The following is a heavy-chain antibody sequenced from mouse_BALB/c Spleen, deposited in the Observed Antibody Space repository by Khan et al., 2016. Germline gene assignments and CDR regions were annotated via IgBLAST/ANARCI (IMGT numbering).Heavy chain of an antibody. D-gene: IGHD1-2*01. V-gene: IGHV3-2*02. J-gene: IGHJ2*01. CDR2: ISYSGST. Sequence: EVQLQESGPGLVKPSQSLSLTCTVTGYSITSGYGWNWIRQFPGNKLEWMGYISYSGSTNYNPSLKSRISINRDPTKNQFFLQLNSVTTEDTATYYCARTARIKYWGQGTTLTVSS. CDR1: GYSITSGYG. CDR3: ARTARIKY.